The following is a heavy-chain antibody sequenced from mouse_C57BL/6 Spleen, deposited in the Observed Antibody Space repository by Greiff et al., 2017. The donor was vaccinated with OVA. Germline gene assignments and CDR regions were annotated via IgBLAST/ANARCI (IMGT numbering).Heavy chain of an antibody. CDR1: GYTFTSYW. V-gene: IGHV1-55*01. Sequence: QVHVKQPGAELVKPGASVKMSCKASGYTFTSYWITWVKQRPGQGLEWIGDIYPGSGSTNYNEKFKSKATLTVDTSSSTAYMQLSSLTSEDSAVYYCARCPYYGSPYAMDYWGQGTSVTVSS. CDR3: ARCPYYGSPYAMDY. J-gene: IGHJ4*01. D-gene: IGHD1-1*01. CDR2: IYPGSGST.